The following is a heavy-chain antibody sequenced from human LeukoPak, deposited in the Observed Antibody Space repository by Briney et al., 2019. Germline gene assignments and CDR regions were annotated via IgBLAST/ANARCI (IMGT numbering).Heavy chain of an antibody. V-gene: IGHV3-23*01. D-gene: IGHD3-9*01. CDR3: AKAEGYDILTGLDY. Sequence: PGGSLRLSCATSGFTFSSYAMSWVRQAPGKGLEWVSGIGASGGSPYYADSVKGRFTISRDNSKNTLYLQMNSLRTEDTAVYYCAKAEGYDILTGLDYWGQGTLVTVSS. CDR1: GFTFSSYA. CDR2: IGASGGSP. J-gene: IGHJ4*02.